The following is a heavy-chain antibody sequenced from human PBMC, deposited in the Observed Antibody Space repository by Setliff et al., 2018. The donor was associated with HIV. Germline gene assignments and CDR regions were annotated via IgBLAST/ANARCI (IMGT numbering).Heavy chain of an antibody. Sequence: SETLSLTCVVSGFSISSSNWWSWVRQPPGKGLEWIGEIYHSGSTNYIPSLKSRVAMSLDTSKNQFSLKLRSVTAADTAVYYCSNWNTTVDADSWGQGTLVTVSS. CDR2: IYHSGST. D-gene: IGHD1-1*01. V-gene: IGHV4-4*02. CDR3: SNWNTTVDADS. J-gene: IGHJ4*02. CDR1: GFSISSSNW.